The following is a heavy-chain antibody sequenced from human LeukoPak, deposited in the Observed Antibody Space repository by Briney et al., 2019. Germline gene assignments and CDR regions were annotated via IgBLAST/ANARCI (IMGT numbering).Heavy chain of an antibody. CDR2: ISYDGRIK. Sequence: GRSLRLSCAASGFTFSTYAMHWVRQAPGKGLEWVAVISYDGRIKNYAGSVKGRFTISRDNSKRTLYVEMNSLRPDDMAVYYCARGQRYSSSWYTSNAFDFWGQGTLVTVSS. V-gene: IGHV3-30*01. J-gene: IGHJ3*01. CDR3: ARGQRYSSSWYTSNAFDF. D-gene: IGHD6-13*01. CDR1: GFTFSTYA.